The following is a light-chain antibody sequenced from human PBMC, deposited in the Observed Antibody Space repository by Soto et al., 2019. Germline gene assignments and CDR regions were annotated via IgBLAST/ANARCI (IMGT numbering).Light chain of an antibody. Sequence: EIVMTQSPATLSVSPGERATLSCRASLSVSSNLAWYQQKPCQAPRLLIYGASTKATGIPARCSGSGSGTEFTLTISSLQSEDFAVYYCQQYNNWPLYTFGQGTKLEIK. V-gene: IGKV3-15*01. CDR2: GAS. J-gene: IGKJ2*01. CDR3: QQYNNWPLYT. CDR1: LSVSSN.